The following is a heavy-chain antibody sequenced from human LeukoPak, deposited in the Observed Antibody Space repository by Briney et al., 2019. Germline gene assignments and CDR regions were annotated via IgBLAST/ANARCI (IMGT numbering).Heavy chain of an antibody. J-gene: IGHJ5*02. CDR1: GFTFSSYG. CDR3: AKDTLGYCSSTSCYSLGEYNWFDP. CDR2: IRYDGSNK. D-gene: IGHD2-2*01. V-gene: IGHV3-30*02. Sequence: PGGSLRLSRAASGFTFSSYGMHWVRQAPGKGLEWVAFIRYDGSNKYYADSVKGRFTISRDNSKNTLYLQMNSLRAEDTAVYYCAKDTLGYCSSTSCYSLGEYNWFDPWGQGTLVTVSS.